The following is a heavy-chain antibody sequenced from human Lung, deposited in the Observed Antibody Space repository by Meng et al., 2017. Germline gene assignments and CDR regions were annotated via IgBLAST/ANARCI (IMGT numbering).Heavy chain of an antibody. J-gene: IGHJ4*02. CDR3: ARGRYSSSSAVVDY. CDR1: GFTFSSYA. CDR2: IWYDGSNK. V-gene: IGHV3-33*01. D-gene: IGHD6-13*01. Sequence: QVQLVESGGGVVQLGRSLRLPCAASGFTFSSYAMHWVCQAPGKGLEWVAVIWYDGSNKYYADSVKGRFTISRDNSKNTLYLQMNSLRAEDTAVYYCARGRYSSSSAVVDYWGQGTLVTVSS.